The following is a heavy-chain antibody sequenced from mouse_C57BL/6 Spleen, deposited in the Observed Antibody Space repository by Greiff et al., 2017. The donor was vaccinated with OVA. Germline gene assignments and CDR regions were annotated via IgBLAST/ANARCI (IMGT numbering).Heavy chain of an antibody. CDR1: GFTFSDYY. Sequence: EVQVVESGGGLVQPGGSLKLSCAASGFTFSDYYMYWVRQTPEKRLEWVAYISNGGGSTYYPDTVKGRFTISRDNAKNTLYLQMSRLKSEDTAMYYCARHNYGSSPFDYWGQGTTLTVSS. V-gene: IGHV5-12*01. D-gene: IGHD1-1*01. CDR2: ISNGGGST. CDR3: ARHNYGSSPFDY. J-gene: IGHJ2*01.